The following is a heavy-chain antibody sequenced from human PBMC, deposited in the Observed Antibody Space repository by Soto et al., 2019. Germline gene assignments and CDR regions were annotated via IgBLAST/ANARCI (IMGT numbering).Heavy chain of an antibody. CDR2: IDPSGGST. CDR3: ARNSGHYYRSDASDK. V-gene: IGHV1-46*01. J-gene: IGHJ3*02. Sequence: QVQLVQSGAEVKKPGASVKVSCKASGYTFTASYMHWVRQAPGQGLEWMGIIDPSGGSTSYSQKFQGRVTMTRDTSTSTVYMELNSLRSEDTAVFYCARNSGHYYRSDASDKWGQGTMVTVSS. D-gene: IGHD1-26*01. CDR1: GYTFTASY.